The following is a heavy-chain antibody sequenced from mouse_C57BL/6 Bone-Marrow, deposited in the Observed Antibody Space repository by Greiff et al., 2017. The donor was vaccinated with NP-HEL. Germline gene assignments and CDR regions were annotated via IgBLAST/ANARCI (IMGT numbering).Heavy chain of an antibody. D-gene: IGHD2-2*01. CDR2: ISSGGSYT. CDR3: ARRGYPAWFAY. V-gene: IGHV5-6*01. J-gene: IGHJ3*01. CDR1: GFTFSSYG. Sequence: EVHLVESGGDLVKPGGSLKLSCAASGFTFSSYGMSWVRQTPDKRLEWVATISSGGSYTYYPDSVKGRFTISRDNAKNTLYLQMSSLKSEDTAMYYCARRGYPAWFAYWGQGTLVTVSA.